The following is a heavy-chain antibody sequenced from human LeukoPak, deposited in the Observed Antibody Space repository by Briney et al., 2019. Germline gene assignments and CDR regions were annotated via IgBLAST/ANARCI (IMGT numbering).Heavy chain of an antibody. J-gene: IGHJ5*02. V-gene: IGHV3-30*02. D-gene: IGHD3-10*01. CDR2: IRYDGSHK. CDR1: GFTFSSYD. Sequence: PGGSLRLSCAASGFTFSSYDMHWVRQERGEGLEWVAFIRYDGSHKYYADSVKGRFTISRDNSKNTLYLQMNSLRAEDTAVYYCAKDGRTYDYDSGYSRFDPWGQGTLVTVSS. CDR3: AKDGRTYDYDSGYSRFDP.